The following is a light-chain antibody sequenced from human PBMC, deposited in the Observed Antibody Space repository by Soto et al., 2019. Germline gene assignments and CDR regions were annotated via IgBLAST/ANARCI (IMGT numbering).Light chain of an antibody. Sequence: DIQMTQSPSSLSASVGARVSITCQASQDIRTSLSWFQQKPGRAPKPLIYGASNLETGVPSRFRGSGSGRDFTFTISSLQPEDIATYYCQQYDNLPPFTFGPGTKVEIK. CDR1: QDIRTS. V-gene: IGKV1-33*01. CDR3: QQYDNLPPFT. CDR2: GAS. J-gene: IGKJ3*01.